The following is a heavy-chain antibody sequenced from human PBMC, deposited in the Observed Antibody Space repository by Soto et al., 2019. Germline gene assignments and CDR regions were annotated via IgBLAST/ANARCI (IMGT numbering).Heavy chain of an antibody. CDR1: GYTFTSYG. CDR2: ISADNGNT. Sequence: QVQLGQSGAEVKKPGASVKVSVKASGYTFTSYGISWVRQAPGQGLEWMGWISADNGNTNYAQKLQGRVSMTTDSSTRTAYMELRSLRSDDTAVYYCASDRGSYALDYWGQGTLVTVSS. CDR3: ASDRGSYALDY. D-gene: IGHD1-26*01. V-gene: IGHV1-18*01. J-gene: IGHJ4*02.